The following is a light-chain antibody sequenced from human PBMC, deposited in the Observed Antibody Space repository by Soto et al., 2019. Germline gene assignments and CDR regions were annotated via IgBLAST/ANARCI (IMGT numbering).Light chain of an antibody. CDR1: QSISSW. Sequence: DIQMTQSPSTLSASVGDRVTITCRASQSISSWLAWYQQKPGKAPKLLIYDASSLESGVPSRFSGSGSGTEFTLTISSLEADDFATYYCQQYNSYPITLGQGTRLEIK. CDR3: QQYNSYPIT. CDR2: DAS. V-gene: IGKV1-5*01. J-gene: IGKJ5*01.